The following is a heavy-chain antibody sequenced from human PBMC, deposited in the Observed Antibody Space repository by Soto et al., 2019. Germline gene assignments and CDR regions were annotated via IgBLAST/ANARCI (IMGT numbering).Heavy chain of an antibody. CDR3: ARVPQTF. Sequence: GGSLRLSCAASGFSFSSFAMSWVRQAPGKGLEWVAVISYDGSNEYYADSVKGRFTISRDNSKNTLYLQMNSLRADDTAVYYCARVPQTFWGQGTLVTVSS. CDR2: ISYDGSNE. V-gene: IGHV3-30-3*01. J-gene: IGHJ4*02. CDR1: GFSFSSFA.